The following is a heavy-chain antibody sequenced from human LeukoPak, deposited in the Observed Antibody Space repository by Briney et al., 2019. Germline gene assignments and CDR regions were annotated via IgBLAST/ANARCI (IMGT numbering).Heavy chain of an antibody. V-gene: IGHV3-23*01. CDR1: GFTFNSYA. CDR3: AKLGYYDFWSNYLVFDN. CDR2: VSGSGGST. J-gene: IGHJ4*02. Sequence: GGSLRLSCAASGFTFNSYAITWVRQAPGKGLEWVSAVSGSGGSTYYPDSVEGRFTISRDNSKDTLYLQINSLRVEDTAVYFCAKLGYYDFWSNYLVFDNWGQGTLVTVSS. D-gene: IGHD3-3*01.